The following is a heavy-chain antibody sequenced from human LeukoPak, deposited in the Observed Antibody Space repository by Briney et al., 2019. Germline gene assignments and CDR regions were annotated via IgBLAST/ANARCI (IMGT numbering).Heavy chain of an antibody. V-gene: IGHV1-2*02. CDR1: GYTFTGYY. CDR3: ARRHLRYFDWSSNWFDP. D-gene: IGHD3-9*01. J-gene: IGHJ5*02. CDR2: INPNSGGT. Sequence: GASVKVSCKASGYTFTGYYMHWVRQAPGQGLEWMGWINPNSGGTNYAQKFQGRVTMTRDTSISTAYMELSSLRSEDTAVYYCARRHLRYFDWSSNWFDPWGQGTLVTVSS.